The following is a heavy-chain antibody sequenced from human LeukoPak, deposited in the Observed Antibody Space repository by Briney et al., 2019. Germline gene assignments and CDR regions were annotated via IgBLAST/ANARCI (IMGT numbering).Heavy chain of an antibody. V-gene: IGHV4-61*03. Sequence: YIYYRGRTNYPPSLKSRVTISLDTSNNHFSLKLSSVTAADTAVYYCARVQDYGDGWFDPCGQGPLVTVSS. CDR3: ARVQDYGDGWFDP. D-gene: IGHD4-17*01. CDR2: IYYRGRT. J-gene: IGHJ5*02.